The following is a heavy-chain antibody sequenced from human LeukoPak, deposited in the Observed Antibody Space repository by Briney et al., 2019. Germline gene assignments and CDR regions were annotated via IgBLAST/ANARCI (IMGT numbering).Heavy chain of an antibody. V-gene: IGHV3-30*03. D-gene: IGHD5-12*01. J-gene: IGHJ4*02. CDR2: ISYDGSNI. CDR3: ATSTDIVATIAWAFDY. Sequence: GRSLRLSCAASGFTFSSYSMHWVRQAPGKGLEWVADISYDGSNIYYADSVKGRFTISRDNSKNTLYLQMNSLRAEDTAVYYCATSTDIVATIAWAFDYWGQGSLVTVSS. CDR1: GFTFSSYS.